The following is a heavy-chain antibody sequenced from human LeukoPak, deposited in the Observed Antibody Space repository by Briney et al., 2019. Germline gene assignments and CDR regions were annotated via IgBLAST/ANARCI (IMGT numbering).Heavy chain of an antibody. Sequence: NPSATLSLTCTVSDDSITMYYWTWIRHPPGKGLEWLGYVDHTGSTKFNPSLNGRVSISRDTSNNFFSLRLRSVTAADTAVYFCARGRVSSSTWYSTYYYFFYMDFWGKGTTVTVSS. CDR2: VDHTGST. CDR3: ARGRVSSSTWYSTYYYFFYMDF. CDR1: DDSITMYY. D-gene: IGHD4-11*01. J-gene: IGHJ6*03. V-gene: IGHV4-59*01.